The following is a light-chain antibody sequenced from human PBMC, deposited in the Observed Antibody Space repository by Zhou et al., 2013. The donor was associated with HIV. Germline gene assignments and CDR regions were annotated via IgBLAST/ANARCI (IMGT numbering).Light chain of an antibody. Sequence: EIVLTQSPGTLSLSPGERATLSCRASQSISTFYVAWYQQKPGQAPRLLIFGASTRATGIPDRFSGSGSGTDFTLTISRLEPEDFAVYYCQQYDTSPVTFGGGPKVEIK. J-gene: IGKJ4*01. CDR3: QQYDTSPVT. CDR2: GAS. V-gene: IGKV3-20*01. CDR1: QSISTFY.